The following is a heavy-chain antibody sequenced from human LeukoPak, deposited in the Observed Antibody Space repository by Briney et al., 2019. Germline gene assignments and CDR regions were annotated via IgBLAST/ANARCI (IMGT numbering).Heavy chain of an antibody. CDR3: AKLPTVTTVYYYMDV. Sequence: HRGESLKISCAASGFTFSSYAMSWVRQAPGKGLEWVSAISGSGGSTYYADSVKGRFTISRDNSKNTLYLQMNSLRAEDTAVYYCAKLPTVTTVYYYMDVWGKGTTVTVSS. J-gene: IGHJ6*03. CDR2: ISGSGGST. D-gene: IGHD4-17*01. CDR1: GFTFSSYA. V-gene: IGHV3-23*01.